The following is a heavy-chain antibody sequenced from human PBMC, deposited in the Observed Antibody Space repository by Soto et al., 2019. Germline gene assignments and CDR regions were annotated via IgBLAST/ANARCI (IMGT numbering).Heavy chain of an antibody. CDR3: AREFSAGSGMDV. D-gene: IGHD1-26*01. CDR1: GFTFSSYW. J-gene: IGHJ6*02. V-gene: IGHV3-74*01. Sequence: GSLRLSCAASGFTFSSYWMHWVRQAPGEGLVWVSRINSDGSSTSYADSVKGRFTISRDNAKNTLYLQMNSLRAEDTAVYYCAREFSAGSGMDVWGQGTTVTVSS. CDR2: INSDGSST.